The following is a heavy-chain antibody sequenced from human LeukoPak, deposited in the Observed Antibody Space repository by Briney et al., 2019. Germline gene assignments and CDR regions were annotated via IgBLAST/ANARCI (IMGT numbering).Heavy chain of an antibody. D-gene: IGHD6-13*01. CDR1: GGSISSSSYY. CDR3: ARAYSSTWYWFDP. J-gene: IGHJ5*02. Sequence: PSETLSLTCTVSGGSISSSSYYWGWIRQPPGKGLEWIGSIHYSGSTYYNPSLKSRVTISVDTSKNQFSLKLSSVTAADTAVYYCARAYSSTWYWFDPWGQGTLVTVSS. CDR2: IHYSGST. V-gene: IGHV4-39*07.